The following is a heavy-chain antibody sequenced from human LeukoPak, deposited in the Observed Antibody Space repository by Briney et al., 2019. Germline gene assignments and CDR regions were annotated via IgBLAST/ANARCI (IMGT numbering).Heavy chain of an antibody. D-gene: IGHD3-16*01. V-gene: IGHV4-34*01. Sequence: SETLSLTCAVYGGSFSGYYWSWIRQPPGKGLEWIGEINHSGSTNYNPSLKSRVTISVDTSKNQFSLKLSSVTAADTAVYYCARDWGDYLFDPWGQGTLVTVSS. CDR1: GGSFSGYY. CDR2: INHSGST. CDR3: ARDWGDYLFDP. J-gene: IGHJ5*02.